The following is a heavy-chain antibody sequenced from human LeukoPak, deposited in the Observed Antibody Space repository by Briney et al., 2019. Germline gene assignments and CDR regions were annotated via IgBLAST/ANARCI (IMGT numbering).Heavy chain of an antibody. V-gene: IGHV3-23*01. Sequence: GGSLRLSCAGTGFTFTSYAKTWLRQAPGMGLEWVSAMSGSGASTYYADSVRGRFTISRDDSKNTLYLQMNSLRADDTAAYYCARGSSASTYYNMDVWGKGTTVTVSS. D-gene: IGHD3-22*01. J-gene: IGHJ6*03. CDR1: GFTFTSYA. CDR3: ARGSSASTYYNMDV. CDR2: MSGSGAST.